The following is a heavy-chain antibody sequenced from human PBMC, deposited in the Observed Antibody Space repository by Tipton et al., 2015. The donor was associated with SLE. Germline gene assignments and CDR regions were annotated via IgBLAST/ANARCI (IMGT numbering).Heavy chain of an antibody. CDR1: GGSFSGYY. J-gene: IGHJ3*02. D-gene: IGHD2-15*01. CDR3: AREGVIVVVVAATQSAFDI. CDR2: INHSGST. Sequence: TLSLTCAVYGGSFSGYYWSWIRQPPGKGLEWIGEINHSGSTNYNPSLKSRVTISVDTSKNQFSLKLSSVTAADTAVYYCAREGVIVVVVAATQSAFDIWGQGTMVTVSS. V-gene: IGHV4-34*01.